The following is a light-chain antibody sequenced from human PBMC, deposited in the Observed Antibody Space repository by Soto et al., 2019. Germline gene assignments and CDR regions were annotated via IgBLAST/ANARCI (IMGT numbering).Light chain of an antibody. Sequence: SYELTQPPSVSVAPGQTARITCGGNNIGVKSVHWYQQKPGQAPVLVVYDDSARPSGIPARFSGSNSGNTATLTVSRVEGGDEADYYCHVWDSGSDQGIFGGGTQRPS. CDR2: DDS. CDR1: NIGVKS. J-gene: IGLJ2*01. V-gene: IGLV3-21*02. CDR3: HVWDSGSDQGI.